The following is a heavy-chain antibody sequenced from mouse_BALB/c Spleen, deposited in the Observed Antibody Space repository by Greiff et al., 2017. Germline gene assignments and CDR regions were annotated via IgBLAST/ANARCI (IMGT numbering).Heavy chain of an antibody. CDR3: ARRYYGNYGAMDY. V-gene: IGHV1S135*01. Sequence: VQLKESGPELMKPGASVKISCKASGYSFTSYYMHWVKQSHGKSLEWIGYIDPFNGGTSYNQKFKGKATLTVDKSSSTAYMHLSSLTSEDSAVYYCARRYYGNYGAMDYWGQGTSVTVSS. D-gene: IGHD2-1*01. CDR2: IDPFNGGT. CDR1: GYSFTSYY. J-gene: IGHJ4*01.